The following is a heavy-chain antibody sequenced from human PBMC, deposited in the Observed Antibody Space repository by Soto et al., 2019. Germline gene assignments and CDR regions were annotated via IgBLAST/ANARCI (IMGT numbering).Heavy chain of an antibody. CDR2: IYYSGST. CDR3: ARARLSRSWWFDP. Sequence: QVQLQESGPGLVKPSETLSLTCTVSGGSISSYYWSWIRQPPGKGLEWIGYIYYSGSTNYNPSLKGRVTRSVDTSKNQFSLKLSSVTAADTAVYYCARARLSRSWWFDPWGQGTLVTVSS. J-gene: IGHJ5*02. V-gene: IGHV4-59*01. CDR1: GGSISSYY. D-gene: IGHD3-10*01.